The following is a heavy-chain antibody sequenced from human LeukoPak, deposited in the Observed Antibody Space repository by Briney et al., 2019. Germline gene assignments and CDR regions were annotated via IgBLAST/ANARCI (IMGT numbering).Heavy chain of an antibody. D-gene: IGHD3-3*01. CDR3: AKGFGSRENYFDY. Sequence: TGGSLRLYCAASGFTFSSYAMSWVRQAPGKGLEWVSAISGSGGSTYYADSVKGRFTISRDNSKNTLYLQMNSLRAEDTAVYYCAKGFGSRENYFDYWGQGTLVTVSS. CDR1: GFTFSSYA. V-gene: IGHV3-23*01. J-gene: IGHJ4*02. CDR2: ISGSGGST.